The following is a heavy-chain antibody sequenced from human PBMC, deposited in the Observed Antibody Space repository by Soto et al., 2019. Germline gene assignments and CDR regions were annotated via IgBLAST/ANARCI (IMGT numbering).Heavy chain of an antibody. CDR1: GGTFSSYA. J-gene: IGHJ4*02. V-gene: IGHV1-69*05. CDR3: ARGMNRDGKGFDY. Sequence: QVQLVQSGAEVKKPGSSVKVSCKASGGTFSSYAISWVRQAPGQGLEWMGGIIPIFGTANYAQKFQGRVTXTXDXXTSTACMERSSLRSEDTAVYYCARGMNRDGKGFDYWGQGTLVTVSS. CDR2: IIPIFGTA.